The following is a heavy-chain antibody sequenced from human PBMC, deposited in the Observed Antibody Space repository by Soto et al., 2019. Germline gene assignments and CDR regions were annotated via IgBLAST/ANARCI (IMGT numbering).Heavy chain of an antibody. CDR3: ARGYCSGGSCYFDY. CDR1: GYTFTGYY. V-gene: IGHV1-2*04. D-gene: IGHD2-15*01. CDR2: INPNSGGT. Sequence: ASVKVSCKASGYTFTGYYMHWVRQAPGQGLEWMGWINPNSGGTNYAQKFQGWVTMTTDTSTSTAYMELRSLRSDDTAVYYCARGYCSGGSCYFDYWGQGTLVTVSS. J-gene: IGHJ4*02.